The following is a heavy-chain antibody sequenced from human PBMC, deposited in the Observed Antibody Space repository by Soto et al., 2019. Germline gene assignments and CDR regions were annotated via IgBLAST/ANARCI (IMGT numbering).Heavy chain of an antibody. V-gene: IGHV4-39*01. D-gene: IGHD3-16*01. CDR2: FHKSGST. CDR3: ARYKGGSTFPFDY. J-gene: IGHJ4*02. Sequence: SETLSLTCSVSGASISDSRYYWGWIRQPPGKGLEWIGNFHKSGSTDYNPSLKSRLSMSGDTSKNQFSLKLNSVTAADTAVYYCARYKGGSTFPFDYWGQGTLVTVSS. CDR1: GASISDSRYY.